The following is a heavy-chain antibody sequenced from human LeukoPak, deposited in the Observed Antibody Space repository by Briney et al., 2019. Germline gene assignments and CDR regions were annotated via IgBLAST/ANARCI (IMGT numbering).Heavy chain of an antibody. D-gene: IGHD3-16*01. J-gene: IGHJ4*02. CDR3: ARDLSWGSYTS. V-gene: IGHV3-23*01. CDR1: GFTFSSYG. Sequence: GGSLRLSCAASGFTFSSYGMSWVRQAPGKGLEWVSGISGSGGKTDYADSVKGRFTISRDNSKNTLYLQMNSLRAEDTAVYYCARDLSWGSYTSWGQGTLVPVSS. CDR2: ISGSGGKT.